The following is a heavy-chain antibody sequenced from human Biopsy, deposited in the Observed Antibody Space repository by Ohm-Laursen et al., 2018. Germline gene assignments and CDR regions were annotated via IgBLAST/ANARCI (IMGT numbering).Heavy chain of an antibody. V-gene: IGHV4-34*01. CDR3: ARGEYYAYWSGARKLNYFDY. Sequence: TLSLTCAVSGGSFSGTYWSWIRQTPGKGLEWIGEINHSGSTKYNPSFESRVTISVDTSKNQFSLHLFSVTASDAARYFCARGEYYAYWSGARKLNYFDYWGQGTLVIVSS. CDR2: INHSGST. J-gene: IGHJ4*02. CDR1: GGSFSGTY. D-gene: IGHD3-3*01.